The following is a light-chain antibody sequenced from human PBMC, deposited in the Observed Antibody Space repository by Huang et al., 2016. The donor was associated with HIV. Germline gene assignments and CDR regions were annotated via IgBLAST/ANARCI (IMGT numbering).Light chain of an antibody. CDR3: MQALQTPYT. CDR1: QSLLHNNGDKY. V-gene: IGKV2-28*01. J-gene: IGKJ2*01. Sequence: DLVMTQSPLFLSVTPGESAASSCRSSQSLLHNNGDKYLDWYLQKPWQSPPLLIYLHSNRASGVPDRFIGSGSCTNFALNISRVEADDVGVYYCMQALQTPYTFGQGTKLEIK. CDR2: LHS.